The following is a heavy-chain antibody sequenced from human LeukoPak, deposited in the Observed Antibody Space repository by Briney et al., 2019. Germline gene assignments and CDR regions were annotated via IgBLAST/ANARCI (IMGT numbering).Heavy chain of an antibody. J-gene: IGHJ3*02. CDR1: GYTFTNVG. V-gene: IGHV1-18*01. CDR3: ARTPLGKMHAFDI. D-gene: IGHD7-27*01. CDR2: IGTKSGNT. Sequence: ASVKVSCKASGYTFTNVGISWVRQAPGQGLEWMGWIGTKSGNTNYAPSFQARVTLTTDTSSTTAYMELRSLTSDDTAAYYCARTPLGKMHAFDIWGQGTIVTVSS.